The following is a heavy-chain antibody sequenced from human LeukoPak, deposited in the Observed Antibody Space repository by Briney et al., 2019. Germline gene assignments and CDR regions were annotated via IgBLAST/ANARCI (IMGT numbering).Heavy chain of an antibody. CDR3: ARDVDSATVTTWTPYYYGMDV. Sequence: SETLSLTCTVSGGSISSSSYYWGWIRQPPGKGLEWIGSIYYSGSTYYNPSLKSRVTISVDTSKNQFSLKLCSVTAADTAVYYCARDVDSATVTTWTPYYYGMDVWGQGTTVTVSS. CDR1: GGSISSSSYY. V-gene: IGHV4-39*07. CDR2: IYYSGST. D-gene: IGHD4-17*01. J-gene: IGHJ6*02.